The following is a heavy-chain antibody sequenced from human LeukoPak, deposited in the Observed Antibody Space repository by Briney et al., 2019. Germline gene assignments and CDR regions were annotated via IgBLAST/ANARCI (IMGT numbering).Heavy chain of an antibody. CDR1: GFTFSSYA. J-gene: IGHJ4*02. Sequence: GGSLRLSCAASGFTFSSYAMNWVRQAPGKGLEWVSVIYSGVTTYYADSVKGRFTISRDNSKNTLYLQMNSLRAEDTAVYYCARDSDSSGWSFDYWGQGTLVTVSS. D-gene: IGHD6-19*01. CDR2: IYSGVTT. V-gene: IGHV3-53*01. CDR3: ARDSDSSGWSFDY.